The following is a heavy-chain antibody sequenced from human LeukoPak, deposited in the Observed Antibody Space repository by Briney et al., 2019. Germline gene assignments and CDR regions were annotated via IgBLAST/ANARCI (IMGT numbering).Heavy chain of an antibody. V-gene: IGHV4-4*07. D-gene: IGHD4-17*01. J-gene: IGHJ3*02. CDR2: IYTSGST. Sequence: SETLSLTCTVSGGSISSYYWSWIRQPAGKGLEWIGRIYTSGSTYYNPSLKSRVTMSVDTSKNQFSLKLSSVTAADTAVYYCARERRNGDYSIGDAFDIWGQGTMVTVSS. CDR1: GGSISSYY. CDR3: ARERRNGDYSIGDAFDI.